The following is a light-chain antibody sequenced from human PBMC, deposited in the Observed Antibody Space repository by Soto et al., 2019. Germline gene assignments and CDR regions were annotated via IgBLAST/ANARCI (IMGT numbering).Light chain of an antibody. CDR1: QSVSSNY. CDR2: GAS. V-gene: IGKV3-20*01. J-gene: IGKJ2*01. CDR3: QQYGGSPLYT. Sequence: EVVLTQSPDTLSLSPGERATLSCRPSQSVSSNYLAWYQQRPGQAPRLLISGASSRASGIPDRFIGSGSGTDFTLTITRLEPEDFEVYYCQQYGGSPLYTFGQGTKVDIK.